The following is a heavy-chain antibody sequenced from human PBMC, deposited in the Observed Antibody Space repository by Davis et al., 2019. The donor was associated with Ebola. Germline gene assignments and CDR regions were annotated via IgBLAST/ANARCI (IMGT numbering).Heavy chain of an antibody. J-gene: IGHJ6*02. CDR2: ISWNSGSI. Sequence: GGSLRLSCAASGFTFDDYAMHWVRQAPGKGLEWVSGISWNSGSIGYVDSVKGRFTISRDNAKNSLYLQMNSLRAEDTAVYYCARDSGDYRSLYYYGMDVWGQGTTVTVSS. CDR1: GFTFDDYA. V-gene: IGHV3-9*01. D-gene: IGHD4-17*01. CDR3: ARDSGDYRSLYYYGMDV.